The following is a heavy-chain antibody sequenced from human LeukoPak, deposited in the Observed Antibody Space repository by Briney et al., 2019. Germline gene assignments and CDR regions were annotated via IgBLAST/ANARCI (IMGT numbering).Heavy chain of an antibody. CDR2: IYRSGST. V-gene: IGHV4-38-2*02. CDR3: ARRHSSGWFYY. J-gene: IGHJ4*02. D-gene: IGHD6-19*01. CDR1: GYSISNGYY. Sequence: PSETLSLTCTVSGYSISNGYYWDWIRPPPGRGLEWIGNIYRSGSTSYNPSLKSRVTISVDTSKNQFSLKVNSVTAADTAVYYCARRHSSGWFYYWGQGTLVTVSS.